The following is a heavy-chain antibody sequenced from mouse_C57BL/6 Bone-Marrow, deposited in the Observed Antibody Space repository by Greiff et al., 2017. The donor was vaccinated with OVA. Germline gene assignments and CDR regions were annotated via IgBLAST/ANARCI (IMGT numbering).Heavy chain of an antibody. CDR3: ARIYYYGSSDY. CDR2: IYPRDGST. D-gene: IGHD1-1*01. CDR1: GYTFTVHT. V-gene: IGHV1-78*01. J-gene: IGHJ2*01. Sequence: VKLMESDAELVKPGASVKISCKVSGYTFTVHTIHWMKQRPEQGLEWIGYIYPRDGSTKYNEKFKGKATLTADKSSSTAYMQLNSLTSEDSAVYFCARIYYYGSSDYWGQGTTLTVSS.